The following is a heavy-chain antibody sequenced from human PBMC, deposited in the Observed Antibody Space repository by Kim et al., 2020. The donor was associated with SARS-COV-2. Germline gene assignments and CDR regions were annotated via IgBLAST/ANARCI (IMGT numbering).Heavy chain of an antibody. CDR3: ARERKTYYDILTGPNSDAFDI. Sequence: GGSLRLSCAASGFTFSSYAMSWVRQAPGKGLEWVSAISGSGGSTYYADSVKGRFTISRDNSKNTLYLQMNSLRAEDTAVYYCARERKTYYDILTGPNSDAFDIWGQGTMVTVSS. CDR1: GFTFSSYA. D-gene: IGHD3-9*01. CDR2: ISGSGGST. J-gene: IGHJ3*02. V-gene: IGHV3-23*01.